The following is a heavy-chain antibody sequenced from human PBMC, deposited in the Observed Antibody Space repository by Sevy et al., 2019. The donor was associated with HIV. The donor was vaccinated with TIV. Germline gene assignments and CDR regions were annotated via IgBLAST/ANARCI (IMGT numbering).Heavy chain of an antibody. CDR2: IDHSGRS. V-gene: IGHV4-34*01. J-gene: IGHJ4*02. D-gene: IGHD4-17*01. CDR3: ARGPKPLRSDYGDYRGVGYYFDS. CDR1: GESFSNYY. Sequence: SETLSLTCAVYGESFSNYYWSWIRLSPGKGLESIGEIDHSGRSDYNPSLKSRVTMSVDTYKNKFSLKLTSVTAADTAVYYCARGPKPLRSDYGDYRGVGYYFDSWGQGTLVTVSS.